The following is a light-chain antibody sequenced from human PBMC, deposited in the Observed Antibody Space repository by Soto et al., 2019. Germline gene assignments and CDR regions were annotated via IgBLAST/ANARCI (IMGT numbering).Light chain of an antibody. CDR1: QRVSSTY. Sequence: EVVLTQSPDTLSLFPGERATLSCRASQRVSSTYFAWYRQKPGQPPSLLIYGASNRATGVPDRFSGSGSGTDFTLTISRLEPEDFAVYYCQQYHKWPPFTFGGGTVVEIK. V-gene: IGKV3-20*01. J-gene: IGKJ4*01. CDR3: QQYHKWPPFT. CDR2: GAS.